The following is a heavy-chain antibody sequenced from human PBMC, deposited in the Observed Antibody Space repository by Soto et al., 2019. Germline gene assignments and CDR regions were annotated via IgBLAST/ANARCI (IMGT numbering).Heavy chain of an antibody. V-gene: IGHV4-31*03. D-gene: IGHD2-21*01. J-gene: IGHJ6*02. CDR1: GGSISSGGYY. Sequence: QVQLQESGPGLVKPSQTLSLTCTVSGGSISSGGYYWSWIRQHPGKGLEWIGYIYYSGSTYYNPSLKSRVTISVDTTKNQFSLKLSSVTAPYTAVYYCAASCVACGGFNYYGMDVWGQGTTVTVSS. CDR2: IYYSGST. CDR3: AASCVACGGFNYYGMDV.